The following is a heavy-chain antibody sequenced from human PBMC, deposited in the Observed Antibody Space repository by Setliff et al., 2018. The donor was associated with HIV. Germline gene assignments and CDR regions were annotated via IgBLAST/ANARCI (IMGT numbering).Heavy chain of an antibody. J-gene: IGHJ4*02. D-gene: IGHD1-26*01. CDR2: INHSGST. V-gene: IGHV4-34*01. Sequence: PSETLSLTCAVYGGSFSGYYWSWIRQPPGKGLEWIGEINHSGSTNYNPSLKSRVSISVDTSKNQFSLKLTSVTAADTAVYYCARGRSYKAFGDYWGQGTLVT. CDR1: GGSFSGYY. CDR3: ARGRSYKAFGDY.